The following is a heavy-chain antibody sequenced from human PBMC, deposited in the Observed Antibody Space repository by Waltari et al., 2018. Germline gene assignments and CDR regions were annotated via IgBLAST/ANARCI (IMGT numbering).Heavy chain of an antibody. Sequence: EVQLEESGGGLVQPGGSLRFSCAASGFTFSSYWMHWVRQAPGKGLLGVARMNSDGSTISYADSVKGRFTISRDNAKNTLYLQMNSLRAEDTAVYYCASAYYDILDWGQGTLVTVSS. J-gene: IGHJ4*02. CDR1: GFTFSSYW. CDR3: ASAYYDILD. CDR2: MNSDGSTI. V-gene: IGHV3-74*01. D-gene: IGHD3-9*01.